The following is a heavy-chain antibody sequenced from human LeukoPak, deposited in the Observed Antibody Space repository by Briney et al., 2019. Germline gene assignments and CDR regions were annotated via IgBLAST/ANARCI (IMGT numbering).Heavy chain of an antibody. D-gene: IGHD3-10*01. CDR2: IDYSGST. V-gene: IGHV4-59*08. CDR1: GDSISIYY. J-gene: IGHJ6*03. Sequence: PSETLSLTCTVPGDSISIYYWSWIRQPPGEGRGWIGYIDYSGSTSYSPSLKSRVTMSVDTSKKQFSLKLTSVTAADTAVYYCAKSGSYYYYYMDVWGKGTTVTVSS. CDR3: AKSGSYYYYYMDV.